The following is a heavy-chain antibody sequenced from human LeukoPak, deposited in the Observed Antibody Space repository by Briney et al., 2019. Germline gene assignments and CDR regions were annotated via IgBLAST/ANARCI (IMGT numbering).Heavy chain of an antibody. J-gene: IGHJ3*01. Sequence: SETLSLTCTVSGGSISSYYWSWIRQPPGEALEWIGFIYYSGTTHYYPSLKSRVTISMDTSKNQFSLKLTSMTAADTAVYYCARQRGSAGAFDVWGQGTRVTVSS. CDR1: GGSISSYY. CDR3: ARQRGSAGAFDV. V-gene: IGHV4-59*08. CDR2: IYYSGTT. D-gene: IGHD3-10*01.